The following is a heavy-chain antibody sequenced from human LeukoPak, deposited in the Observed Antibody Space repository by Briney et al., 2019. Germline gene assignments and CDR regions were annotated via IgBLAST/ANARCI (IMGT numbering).Heavy chain of an antibody. D-gene: IGHD1-1*01. J-gene: IGHJ5*02. CDR3: AREVQPGVAYFGNYWFDP. CDR2: IYTSGST. Sequence: SETLSLTCAVSGGSISSGGYSGSWIRQPPGKGLEWIGRIYTSGSTNYNPSLKSRVTMSVDTSKNQFTLKLSSVTAADTAVYYCAREVQPGVAYFGNYWFDPWGQGTLVTVSS. CDR1: GGSISSGGYS. V-gene: IGHV4-61*02.